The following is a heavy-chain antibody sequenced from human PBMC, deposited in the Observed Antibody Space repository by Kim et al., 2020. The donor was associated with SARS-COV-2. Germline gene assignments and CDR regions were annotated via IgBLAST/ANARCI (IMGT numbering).Heavy chain of an antibody. J-gene: IGHJ6*01. CDR2: ITPRRGSP. Sequence: SVKVSCKSSGGTFNNFAFTWVRQTPGRGLEWMGGITPRRGSPDYAQKFQDRLTITPDASTSTVYMDLSSLTSADTAVYFCARATSSPTAYYYFGMDVWGQGTTVTVSS. V-gene: IGHV1-69*13. CDR3: ARATSSPTAYYYFGMDV. CDR1: GGTFNNFA.